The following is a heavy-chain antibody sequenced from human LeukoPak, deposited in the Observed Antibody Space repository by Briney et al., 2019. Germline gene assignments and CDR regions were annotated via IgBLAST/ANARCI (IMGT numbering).Heavy chain of an antibody. Sequence: GGSLRLSCAASGFTFSSYAMSWVRQAPGKGLEWVPTVSGSGDDTYYADSVKGRFTFSRDNSKNTLYLQMNSLRAEDTAVYYCARGAGYNYPYYFDYWGQGTLVTVSS. V-gene: IGHV3-23*01. D-gene: IGHD5-24*01. J-gene: IGHJ4*02. CDR3: ARGAGYNYPYYFDY. CDR1: GFTFSSYA. CDR2: VSGSGDDT.